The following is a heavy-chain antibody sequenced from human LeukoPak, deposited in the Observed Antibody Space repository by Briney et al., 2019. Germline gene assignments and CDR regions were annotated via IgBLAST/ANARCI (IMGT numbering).Heavy chain of an antibody. D-gene: IGHD3-22*01. V-gene: IGHV4-59*06. Sequence: SETLSLTCTVSGGSISSYYWSWIRQPPGKGLEWIGYIYYSGSTYYNPSLKSRVTISVDTSKNQFSLKLSSVTAADTAVYYCARFYYDSSGYYPDYFDYWGQGTLVTVSS. J-gene: IGHJ4*02. CDR1: GGSISSYY. CDR2: IYYSGST. CDR3: ARFYYDSSGYYPDYFDY.